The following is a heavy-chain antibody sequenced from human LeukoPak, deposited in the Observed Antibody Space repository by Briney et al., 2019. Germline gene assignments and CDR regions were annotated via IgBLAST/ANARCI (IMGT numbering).Heavy chain of an antibody. Sequence: GGSLRLSCAASGFTFSNYAMNWVRQAPGKGLEWVSAINGSGGGTYYADSVKGRFTISRDNSKNTLYLQMNSLRAEDTAVYYCAKAGSVTQENDYWGQGTLVTVSS. J-gene: IGHJ4*02. CDR3: AKAGSVTQENDY. CDR1: GFTFSNYA. CDR2: INGSGGGT. D-gene: IGHD3-10*01. V-gene: IGHV3-23*01.